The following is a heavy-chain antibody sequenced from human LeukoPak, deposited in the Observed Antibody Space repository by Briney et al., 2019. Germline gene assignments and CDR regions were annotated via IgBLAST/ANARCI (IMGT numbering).Heavy chain of an antibody. CDR2: ISYDGSNK. J-gene: IGHJ4*01. D-gene: IGHD3-10*01. CDR1: GFTFSSYA. V-gene: IGHV3-30-3*01. CDR3: ARGSTYYCGSGSYYSDY. Sequence: GRSLRLSCAASGFTFSSYAMHWVRQAPGKGLEWVAVISYDGSNKYYADSVKGRFTISRVNSKNTLYLQMNSLRAEDTAVYYCARGSTYYCGSGSYYSDYWGQGTLVTVSS.